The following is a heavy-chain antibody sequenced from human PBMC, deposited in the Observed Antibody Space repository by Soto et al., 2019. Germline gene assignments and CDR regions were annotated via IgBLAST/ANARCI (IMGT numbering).Heavy chain of an antibody. Sequence: QMQLVQSGAEVKKPGSSVKVSCKASGGTLSSFINYPINWVRQAPGQGLEWMGGIVPNVCTVNYAEKFQGRVTITADNSTGTAYMALSSLRSEDTALYYCARRDTSGFLRYFDNWGQGTLVTVSS. CDR3: ARRDTSGFLRYFDN. CDR2: IVPNVCTV. CDR1: GGTLSSFINYP. V-gene: IGHV1-69*06. J-gene: IGHJ4*02. D-gene: IGHD3-3*01.